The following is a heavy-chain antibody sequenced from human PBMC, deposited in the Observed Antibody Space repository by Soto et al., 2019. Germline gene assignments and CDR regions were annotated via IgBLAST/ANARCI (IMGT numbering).Heavy chain of an antibody. CDR2: INPNNGGT. Sequence: ASVKVSCKASGYTFTGYYMHWVRQAPGQGLEWMGWINPNNGGTNYAQKLQGRVTMTRDTSISTAYMELRSLRSDDTAVYYCARSYYDILVAYYYYYGMDVWGQGTTVTVSS. CDR1: GYTFTGYY. CDR3: ARSYYDILVAYYYYYGMDV. V-gene: IGHV1-2*02. J-gene: IGHJ6*02. D-gene: IGHD3-9*01.